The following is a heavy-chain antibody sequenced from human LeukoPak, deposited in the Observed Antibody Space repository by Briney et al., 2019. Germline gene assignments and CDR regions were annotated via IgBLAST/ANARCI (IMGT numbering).Heavy chain of an antibody. D-gene: IGHD6-13*01. J-gene: IGHJ1*01. CDR3: ATPPRYSTLEYFQH. CDR2: VDPEDGET. V-gene: IGHV1-69-2*01. CDR1: GYTFTDYY. Sequence: ASVKISCKVSGYTFTDYYMHWVQQAPGKGLEWMGLVDPEDGETIYAEKLQGRVTITADTSTDTAYMELSSLRSEDTAVYYCATPPRYSTLEYFQHWGQGTLVTVSS.